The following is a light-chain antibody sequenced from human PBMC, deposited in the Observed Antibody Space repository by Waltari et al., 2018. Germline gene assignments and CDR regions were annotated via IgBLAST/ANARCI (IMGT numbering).Light chain of an antibody. Sequence: QSVLTQPPSASGTPGQRVPLSCHERSSNIGSNYVSWYQHVPGAAPKLLIYRNNQRPSGVPDRFSGSKSGTSASLAISGLRSEDEADYYCAAWDDSLSRWLLGGGTKLTVL. V-gene: IGLV1-47*01. CDR1: SSNIGSNY. CDR3: AAWDDSLSRWL. J-gene: IGLJ3*02. CDR2: RNN.